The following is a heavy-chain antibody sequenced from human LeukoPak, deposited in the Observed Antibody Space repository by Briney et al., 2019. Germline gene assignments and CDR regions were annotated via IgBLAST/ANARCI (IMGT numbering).Heavy chain of an antibody. D-gene: IGHD3-10*01. J-gene: IGHJ4*02. V-gene: IGHV3-30*02. CDR1: GFTFSSYG. CDR3: AKDRVNYFDY. CDR2: IRYDGSNK. Sequence: GGFLRLSCAASGFTFSSYGMHWVRQAPGKGLEWVAFIRYDGSNKYYADSVKGRFTISRDNSKNTLYLQMNSLRAEDTAVYYCAKDRVNYFDYWGQGTLVTVSS.